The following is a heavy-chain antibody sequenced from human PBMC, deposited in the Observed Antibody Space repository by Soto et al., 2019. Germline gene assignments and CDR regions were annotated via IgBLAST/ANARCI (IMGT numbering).Heavy chain of an antibody. CDR2: IYHSGST. V-gene: IGHV4-38-2*01. CDR3: ARRGRRTPYYYVGSAYYYGMDV. Sequence: ASETLSLTCAVSGYSISSGYYWGWIRQPPGKGLEWIGSIYHSGSTYYDPSLKSRVTISVDTSKKQFSLKLSSVTAADTDVYYCARRGRRTPYYYVGSAYYYGMDVWGQGTTVTVSS. CDR1: GYSISSGYY. J-gene: IGHJ6*02. D-gene: IGHD3-10*02.